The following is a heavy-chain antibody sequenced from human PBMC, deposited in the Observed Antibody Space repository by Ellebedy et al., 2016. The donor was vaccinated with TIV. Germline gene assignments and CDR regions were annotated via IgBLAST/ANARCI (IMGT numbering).Heavy chain of an antibody. CDR1: GFTFSSYT. J-gene: IGHJ4*02. Sequence: GESLKISCVASGFTFSSYTMSWVRQAPGKGLEWVSAIGGNTVARVYADPVKGRFTISRDNSKNTLSLQMSSLRPDDTAMYFCARELYGGAYYCSDYWGQGTLVTVSS. D-gene: IGHD2-15*01. CDR2: IGGNTVAR. V-gene: IGHV3-23*01. CDR3: ARELYGGAYYCSDY.